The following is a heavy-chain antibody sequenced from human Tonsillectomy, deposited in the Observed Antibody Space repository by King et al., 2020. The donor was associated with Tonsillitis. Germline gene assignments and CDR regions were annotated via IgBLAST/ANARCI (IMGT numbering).Heavy chain of an antibody. CDR1: GYTFSNYG. J-gene: IGHJ4*02. D-gene: IGHD7-27*01. Sequence: QLVQSGAEVKKPGASVKVSCKASGYTFSNYGITWVRQAPGQGLEWMGWISAYNDNTNYAEKLQGRVTMTTDTSTSTVYMELRSLRSDDTAVYYCARILNWDFDYWGQGTLVTVSS. CDR3: ARILNWDFDY. CDR2: ISAYNDNT. V-gene: IGHV1-18*01.